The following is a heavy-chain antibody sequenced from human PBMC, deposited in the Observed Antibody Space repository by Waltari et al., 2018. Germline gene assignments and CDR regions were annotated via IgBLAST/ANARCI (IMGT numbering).Heavy chain of an antibody. V-gene: IGHV1-2*02. J-gene: IGHJ5*02. D-gene: IGHD3-3*01. CDR3: ARTPVTIFGVVIINWFDP. Sequence: QVQLVQSGAEVKKPGASVKVSCKASGYTFTGYYMHWVRQAPGQGFEWMGWINPTSGGTNYAQKVKGRVTMTRDTSISTAYMELSRLRSDDTAVYYCARTPVTIFGVVIINWFDPWGQGTLVTVSS. CDR2: INPTSGGT. CDR1: GYTFTGYY.